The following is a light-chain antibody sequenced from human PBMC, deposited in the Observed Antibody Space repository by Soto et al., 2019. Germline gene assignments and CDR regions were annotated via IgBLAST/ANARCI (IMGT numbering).Light chain of an antibody. V-gene: IGKV3D-15*01. CDR1: QSVSSN. J-gene: IGKJ4*01. CDR3: QQYHDWPLT. Sequence: EIVMTQSPATLSVSPGERATLSCRASQSVSSNFAWYQQRPAQAPRLLIYDVSTRATGVPTRFSGSGSGTEFTLTISSLQSEDFVVYYCQQYHDWPLTFGGGTKVDIK. CDR2: DVS.